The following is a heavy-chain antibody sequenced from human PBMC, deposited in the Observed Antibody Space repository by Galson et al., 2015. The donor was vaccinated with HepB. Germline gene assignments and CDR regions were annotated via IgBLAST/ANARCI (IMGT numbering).Heavy chain of an antibody. D-gene: IGHD3-16*01. CDR1: GFTFNNYG. CDR2: ISYDGAYT. CDR3: AKRNDGGSQKDFDN. V-gene: IGHV3-30*18. Sequence: SLRLSCAASGFTFNNYGMHWVRQAPGKGLEWVAVISYDGAYTLYSDSVKGRFTFSRDNSKSTLYVEMNSLRPEDTAVYYCAKRNDGGSQKDFDNWGQGTLVTVSS. J-gene: IGHJ4*02.